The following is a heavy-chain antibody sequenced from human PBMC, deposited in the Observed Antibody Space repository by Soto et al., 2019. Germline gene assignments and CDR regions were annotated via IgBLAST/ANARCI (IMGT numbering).Heavy chain of an antibody. J-gene: IGHJ4*02. Sequence: QVQLVESGGGVVQPGRSLRLSCAASGFTFSSYGMHWVRQAPGKGLEWVAVISYDGSNKYYADSVKGRFTISRDNSKNTLYLQMSSLSAEDIAVYYCAKDGLGGGLDYWGQGTLVTVS. CDR3: AKDGLGGGLDY. CDR1: GFTFSSYG. D-gene: IGHD3-16*01. CDR2: ISYDGSNK. V-gene: IGHV3-30*18.